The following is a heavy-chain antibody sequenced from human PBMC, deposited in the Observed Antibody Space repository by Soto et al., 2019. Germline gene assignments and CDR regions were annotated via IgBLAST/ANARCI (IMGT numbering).Heavy chain of an antibody. J-gene: IGHJ4*02. CDR2: IRDSGGST. V-gene: IGHV3-23*01. D-gene: IGHD3-10*01. CDR1: GFTFSSYD. Sequence: GGSLRLSCAASGFTFSSYDMGWVRQAPGKRLEWVSAIRDSGGSTYSADSVKGRFTISRDNSRNTLYLQMNSLRAEDTAVYFCARRADASGSYFDYWGQGTLVTVSS. CDR3: ARRADASGSYFDY.